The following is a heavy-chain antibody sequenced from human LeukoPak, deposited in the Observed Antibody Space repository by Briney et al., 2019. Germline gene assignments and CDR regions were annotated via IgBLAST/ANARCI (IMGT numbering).Heavy chain of an antibody. CDR1: GGSISSSNW. J-gene: IGHJ1*01. D-gene: IGHD3-22*01. Sequence: SQTLSLTCAVSGGSISSSNWWSWVCHRPGKGLEWSGEIYHSGSTPYNPPLTSRVTISVDKSKNQFYLKVSSVPAADTAVYYCARVVQRTERSGFYLPEYFQHWGQGTLVTVSS. CDR3: ARVVQRTERSGFYLPEYFQH. CDR2: IYHSGST. V-gene: IGHV4-4*02.